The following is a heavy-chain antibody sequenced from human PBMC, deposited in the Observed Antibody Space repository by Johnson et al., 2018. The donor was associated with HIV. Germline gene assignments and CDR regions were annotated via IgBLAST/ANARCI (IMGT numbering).Heavy chain of an antibody. D-gene: IGHD3-22*01. Sequence: QVQLVESGGGVVLPGGSLRLSCAASGFTFSSYAMHWVRQAPGKGLEWLAIISYDGGDTWYADSVKGRFTISRDNSKNTLYLQMNSLRAEDTAVYYCAREGYDSSGYSDAFDIWGQGTMVTVSS. J-gene: IGHJ3*02. V-gene: IGHV3-30-3*01. CDR2: ISYDGGDT. CDR3: AREGYDSSGYSDAFDI. CDR1: GFTFSSYA.